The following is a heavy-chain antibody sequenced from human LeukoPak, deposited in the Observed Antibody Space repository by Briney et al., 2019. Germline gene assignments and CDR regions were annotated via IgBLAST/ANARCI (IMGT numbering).Heavy chain of an antibody. CDR3: ARDPNLVRGDFDY. CDR1: GFTFSNYW. J-gene: IGHJ4*02. D-gene: IGHD3-10*01. Sequence: PGGSLRLSCAASGFTFSNYWMHWVRQAPGQGLEWMGWINPNSGGTNYAQKFQGRVTMTRDTSISTAYMELSRLRSDDTAVYYCARDPNLVRGDFDYWGQGTLVTVSS. CDR2: INPNSGGT. V-gene: IGHV1-2*02.